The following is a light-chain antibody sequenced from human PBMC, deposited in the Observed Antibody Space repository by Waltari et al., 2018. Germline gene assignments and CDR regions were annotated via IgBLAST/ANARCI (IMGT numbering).Light chain of an antibody. Sequence: DIVMTQSPDSLAVSLGERVTISCTSSQSVLYSSNNKNYLTWYQQKPGQPPKLLIYWASTRASGFPDRFSGSGSGTDFTLTISSLQAEDVAVYYCQQYYSIPLTFGGGTKVEIK. CDR2: WAS. CDR3: QQYYSIPLT. J-gene: IGKJ4*01. V-gene: IGKV4-1*01. CDR1: QSVLYSSNNKNY.